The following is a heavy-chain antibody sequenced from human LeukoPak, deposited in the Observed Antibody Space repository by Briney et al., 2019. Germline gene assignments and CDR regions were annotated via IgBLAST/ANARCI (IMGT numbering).Heavy chain of an antibody. CDR1: GFTFSSYS. CDR3: AKDQLGVYYDSSGYYDY. V-gene: IGHV3-30*18. CDR2: ISYDGSNK. J-gene: IGHJ4*02. D-gene: IGHD3-22*01. Sequence: GGSLRLSCAASGFTFSSYSMNWVRQAPGKGLEWVAVISYDGSNKYYADSVKGRFTISRDNSKNTLYLQMNSLRAEDTAVYYCAKDQLGVYYDSSGYYDYWGQGTLVTVSS.